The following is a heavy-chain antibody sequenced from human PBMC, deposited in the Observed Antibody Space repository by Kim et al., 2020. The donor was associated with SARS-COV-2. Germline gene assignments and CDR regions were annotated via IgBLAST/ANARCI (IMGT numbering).Heavy chain of an antibody. CDR3: ARDRRYYYDSSGYYDY. V-gene: IGHV4-39*07. J-gene: IGHJ4*02. D-gene: IGHD3-22*01. Sequence: LKSRVTISVDTSKNQFSLKLSSVTAADTAVYYCARDRRYYYDSSGYYDYWGQGTLVTVSS.